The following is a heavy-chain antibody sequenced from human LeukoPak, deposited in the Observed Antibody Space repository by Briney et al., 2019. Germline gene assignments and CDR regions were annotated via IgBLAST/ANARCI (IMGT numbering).Heavy chain of an antibody. Sequence: ASVKVSCRASGYTFTRYSIHWVRQAPGQGLEWMGLINANDGATSYAQRFQGRVTMTRNTSISTAYMELSSLRSEDTAVYYCAKMEGQRLYDYCMDVWGRGTTVTVSS. CDR3: AKMEGQRLYDYCMDV. CDR1: GYTFTRYS. D-gene: IGHD2-8*01. CDR2: INANDGAT. J-gene: IGHJ6*03. V-gene: IGHV1-46*01.